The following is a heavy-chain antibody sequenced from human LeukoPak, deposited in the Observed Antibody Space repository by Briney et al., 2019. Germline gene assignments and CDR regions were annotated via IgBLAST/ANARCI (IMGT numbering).Heavy chain of an antibody. V-gene: IGHV3-21*01. D-gene: IGHD6-13*01. CDR3: AREGSSLSYYYYGMDV. CDR2: ISSSSSYI. J-gene: IGHJ6*02. Sequence: PGGSLRLSCAASGFTFSSYSMNWVRQASGKGLEWVSSISSSSSYIYYADSVKGRFTISRDNAKNSLYLQMNSLRAEDTAVYYCAREGSSLSYYYYGMDVWGQGTTVTVSS. CDR1: GFTFSSYS.